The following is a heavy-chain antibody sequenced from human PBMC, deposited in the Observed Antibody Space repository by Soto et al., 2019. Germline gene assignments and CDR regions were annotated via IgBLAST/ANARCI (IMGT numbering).Heavy chain of an antibody. CDR3: ARGPDPTSFDY. J-gene: IGHJ4*02. V-gene: IGHV1-18*01. CDR2: INVYNGKT. Sequence: QVQLVQSGGEVAKPGASVKVSCKASGYTFTNYGINWVRQAPGLGLEWMGWINVYNGKTNYAQKFQARVTMTRDTSTNSVYMELRSLRSDDTAVYYCARGPDPTSFDYWGQGTLVIVSS. CDR1: GYTFTNYG.